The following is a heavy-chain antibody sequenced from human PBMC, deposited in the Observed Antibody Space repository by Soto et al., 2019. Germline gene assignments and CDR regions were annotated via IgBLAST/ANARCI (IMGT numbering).Heavy chain of an antibody. CDR1: GFTFSSYS. J-gene: IGHJ6*02. CDR3: AREIVVVPAAIRYYYYYCMDV. Sequence: EVQLVESGGGLVKPGGSLRLSCAASGFTFSSYSMNWVRQAPGKGLEWVSSISSSSSYIYYADSVKGRFTISRDNAKNSLYLQMKSLRAEDTAVYYCAREIVVVPAAIRYYYYYCMDVWGQGTTVTVSS. CDR2: ISSSSSYI. V-gene: IGHV3-21*01. D-gene: IGHD2-2*02.